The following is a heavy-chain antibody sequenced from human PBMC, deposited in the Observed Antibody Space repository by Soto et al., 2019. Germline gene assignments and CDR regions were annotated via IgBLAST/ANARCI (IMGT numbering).Heavy chain of an antibody. D-gene: IGHD2-15*01. CDR3: ARGGASSKWFAP. V-gene: IGHV4-31*03. J-gene: IGHJ5*02. CDR1: GGSISSGGSF. Sequence: SETLSLTCTVSGGSISSGGSFWSWIRQHPGKGPEWIAFIGYSGTTSFNPSLESRVTVSVDTSKSQFSLNLTSVTAADTAVYYCARGGASSKWFAPWGQGTLVTVSS. CDR2: IGYSGTT.